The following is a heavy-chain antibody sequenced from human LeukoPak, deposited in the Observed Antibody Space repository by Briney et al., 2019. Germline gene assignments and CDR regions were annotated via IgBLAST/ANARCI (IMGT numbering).Heavy chain of an antibody. CDR3: ARAYNWDLYYLDV. D-gene: IGHD1-20*01. CDR2: IYTSGGT. Sequence: SETLSLTCTVSGGSISSYYWSWIRQPAGKGLEWIGRIYTSGGTDYNPSLKSRVTMSVDTSKNQLSLKLSSVTAADTAVYYCARAYNWDLYYLDVWGKGTTVTVSS. J-gene: IGHJ6*03. CDR1: GGSISSYY. V-gene: IGHV4-4*07.